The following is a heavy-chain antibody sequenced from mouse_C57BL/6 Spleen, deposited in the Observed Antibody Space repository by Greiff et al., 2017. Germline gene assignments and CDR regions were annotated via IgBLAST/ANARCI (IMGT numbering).Heavy chain of an antibody. J-gene: IGHJ2*01. CDR1: GFTFSSYT. V-gene: IGHV5-9*01. Sequence: EVKLLEPGGGLVKPGGSLKLSCAASGFTFSSYTMSWVRQTPEKRLAWVATISGGGGNTYYPDSVKGRFTISRDNAKNTLYLQMSSLRSEDTALYYCARHGQRRLLDYWGQGTTRTVSS. CDR2: ISGGGGNT. CDR3: ARHGQRRLLDY. D-gene: IGHD3-2*02.